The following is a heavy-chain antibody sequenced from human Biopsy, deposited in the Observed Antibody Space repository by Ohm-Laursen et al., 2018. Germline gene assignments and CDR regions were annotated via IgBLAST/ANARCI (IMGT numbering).Heavy chain of an antibody. D-gene: IGHD5-12*01. CDR1: GGSISDSTYH. J-gene: IGHJ4*02. V-gene: IGHV4-39*07. CDR2: IYYSGNT. Sequence: SDTLSLTCTVSGGSISDSTYHWGWIRQSPGKGLEWIGNIYYSGNTDYSPSLKSRVTISVDTSKNQFSLKLSSVTAADTAVYYCARLGSGDYFPTFFDFWGQGALVTVSS. CDR3: ARLGSGDYFPTFFDF.